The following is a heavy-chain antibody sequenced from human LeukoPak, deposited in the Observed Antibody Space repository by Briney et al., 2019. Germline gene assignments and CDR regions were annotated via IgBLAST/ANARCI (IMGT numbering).Heavy chain of an antibody. Sequence: GGSLRLSCAASGFTVSSNYMSWVRQAPGKGLEWVSVIYSGGSTYYADSVKGRFTISRDNSKNTLYLQMNSLRAEDTAVYYCATQGRGYSYGLFDYWGQGTLVTVSS. CDR3: ATQGRGYSYGLFDY. V-gene: IGHV3-66*01. CDR1: GFTVSSNY. D-gene: IGHD5-18*01. J-gene: IGHJ4*02. CDR2: IYSGGST.